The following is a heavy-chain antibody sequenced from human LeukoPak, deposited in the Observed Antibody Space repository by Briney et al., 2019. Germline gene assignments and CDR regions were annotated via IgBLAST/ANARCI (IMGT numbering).Heavy chain of an antibody. CDR1: GFTFSTYN. CDR3: ARDVGAAAPDALDI. J-gene: IGHJ3*02. V-gene: IGHV3-21*01. CDR2: ISTSSNYI. Sequence: PGGSPRLSCAASGFTFSTYNMNWVRQAPGKGPEWVSSISTSSNYIYYADSVKGRFTISRDNAKNSLYLQMNSLRVEDTDVYYCARDVGAAAPDALDIWGQGTMVTVSS. D-gene: IGHD1-26*01.